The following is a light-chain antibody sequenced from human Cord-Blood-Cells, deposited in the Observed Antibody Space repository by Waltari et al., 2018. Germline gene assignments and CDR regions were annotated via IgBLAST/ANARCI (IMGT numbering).Light chain of an antibody. CDR1: ISDVGGYTY. Sequence: QSALTQPASVSGSPGQSITLSCPGTISDVGGYTYVSWYQQHPGKAPTLMIYDVSNRPSGVSNRFSGSKSGNTASLTISGLQAEDEADDYCSSYTSSSTVVFGGGTKLTVL. J-gene: IGLJ2*01. CDR2: DVS. CDR3: SSYTSSSTVV. V-gene: IGLV2-14*01.